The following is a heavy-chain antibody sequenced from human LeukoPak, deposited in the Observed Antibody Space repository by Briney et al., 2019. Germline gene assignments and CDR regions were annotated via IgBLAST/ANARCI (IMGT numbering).Heavy chain of an antibody. CDR1: GGSISSSSYY. J-gene: IGHJ4*02. Sequence: PSGTLSLTCTVSGGSISSSSYYWGWIRQPPGKGLEWIGSIYYSGSTYYNPSLKSRVTISVDTSKNQFSLKLSSVTTADTAVYYCARRDEQQLVWGQGTLVTVSS. D-gene: IGHD6-13*01. CDR3: ARRDEQQLV. V-gene: IGHV4-39*07. CDR2: IYYSGST.